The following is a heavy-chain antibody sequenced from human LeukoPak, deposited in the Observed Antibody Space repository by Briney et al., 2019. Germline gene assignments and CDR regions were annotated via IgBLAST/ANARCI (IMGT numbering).Heavy chain of an antibody. CDR1: GFTYSSYG. J-gene: IGHJ6*03. Sequence: LRLSCAASGFTYSSYGMHCVRQAPGKGLEGVADISYDGSNKYYADSVKDRFTIPRDDSKNTLYLQMNSLRSEHTAVYYCGKLESEGVGATDGKTYYYYYMDLWGKGTTVTVSS. D-gene: IGHD1-26*01. CDR3: GKLESEGVGATDGKTYYYYYMDL. V-gene: IGHV3-30*18. CDR2: ISYDGSNK.